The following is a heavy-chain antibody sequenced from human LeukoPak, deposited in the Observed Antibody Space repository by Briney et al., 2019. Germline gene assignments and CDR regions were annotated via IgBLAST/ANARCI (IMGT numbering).Heavy chain of an antibody. J-gene: IGHJ4*02. CDR2: IKSKTDGGTT. D-gene: IGHD3-22*01. CDR3: TTVPYYDSSGYYFDY. CDR1: GFTFSNAW. Sequence: GGSLRLSCAASGFTFSNAWMSWVRQAPGKGLEWVGRIKSKTDGGTTDYAAPVKGRFTISRDDSKNTLYLQMNSLKTEDTAVYYCTTVPYYDSSGYYFDYWGQGTLVTVSS. V-gene: IGHV3-15*01.